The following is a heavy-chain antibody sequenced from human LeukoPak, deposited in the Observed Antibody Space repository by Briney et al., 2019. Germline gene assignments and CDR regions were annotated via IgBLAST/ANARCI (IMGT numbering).Heavy chain of an antibody. D-gene: IGHD3-9*01. CDR2: INHSGST. CDR3: AREGGYDILTGYYNWFDP. V-gene: IGHV4-34*01. Sequence: SETPSLTCAVYGGSFSGYYWSWIRQPPGKGLEWIGEINHSGSTNYNPSLKSRVTISVDTSKNQFSLKLSSVTAADTAVYYCAREGGYDILTGYYNWFDPWGQGTLVTVSS. J-gene: IGHJ5*02. CDR1: GGSFSGYY.